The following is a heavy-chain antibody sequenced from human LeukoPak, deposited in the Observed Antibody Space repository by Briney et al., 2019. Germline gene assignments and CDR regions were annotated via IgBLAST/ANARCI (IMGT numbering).Heavy chain of an antibody. J-gene: IGHJ4*02. V-gene: IGHV3-30*03. D-gene: IGHD1-26*01. CDR2: ISYDGSNK. Sequence: GGSLRLSCAASGFTFSSYGMHWVRQAPGKGLEWVAVISYDGSNKYYADSVKGRFSISRDSSKNTLYLQMNSLRAEDTAVYYCARDVSGSYSVDYWGQGTLVTVSS. CDR1: GFTFSSYG. CDR3: ARDVSGSYSVDY.